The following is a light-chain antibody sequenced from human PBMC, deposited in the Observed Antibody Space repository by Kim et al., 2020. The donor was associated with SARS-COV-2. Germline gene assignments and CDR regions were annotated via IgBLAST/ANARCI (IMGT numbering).Light chain of an antibody. CDR1: QSVSSSY. CDR2: DAS. V-gene: IGKV3-20*01. J-gene: IGKJ1*01. Sequence: SSGERATLSGRASQSVSSSYLAWYQQKFGQAPRLLIYDASSRATDIPDRFSGSGSGTDFTLTISRLEPEDFAVYYCQQYGGSPRTFGQGTKVDIK. CDR3: QQYGGSPRT.